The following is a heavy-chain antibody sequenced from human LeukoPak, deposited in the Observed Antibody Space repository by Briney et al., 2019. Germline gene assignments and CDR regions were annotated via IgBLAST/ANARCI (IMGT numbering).Heavy chain of an antibody. V-gene: IGHV5-51*01. CDR1: GYDFRTYW. D-gene: IGHD6-19*01. CDR2: IYPDDSDT. CDR3: ARSVAAPLAEYLQV. Sequence: GESLKISCQTSGYDFRTYWIGWVRQMPGKALEWMGNIYPDDSDTKYGPSFQGQVTISADKSIRTTYLQWTNVTASDTAMYYCARSVAAPLAEYLQVWGQGTLVTVSA. J-gene: IGHJ1*01.